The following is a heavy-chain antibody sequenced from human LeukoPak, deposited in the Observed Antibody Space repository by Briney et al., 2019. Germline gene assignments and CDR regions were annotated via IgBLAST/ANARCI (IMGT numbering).Heavy chain of an antibody. CDR3: ARVKGGLIAAAGTPLFDY. CDR2: IGTAGDT. CDR1: GFTFSNYD. J-gene: IGHJ4*02. V-gene: IGHV3-13*01. D-gene: IGHD6-13*01. Sequence: GGSLRLSCAASGFTFSNYDMHWVRQAAGRGLEWVSGIGTAGDTYYAASVKGRFTISRENAKSSLYLQMNSLSAGDTAIYYCARVKGGLIAAAGTPLFDYWGQGTLVTVSS.